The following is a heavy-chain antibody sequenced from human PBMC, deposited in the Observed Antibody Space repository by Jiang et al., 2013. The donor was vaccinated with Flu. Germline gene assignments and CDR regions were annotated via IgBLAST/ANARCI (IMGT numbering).Heavy chain of an antibody. V-gene: IGHV5-51*01. CDR1: GYSFTSYW. J-gene: IGHJ3*02. Sequence: PGESLKISCKGSGYSFTSYWIGWVRQMPGKGLEWMGIIYPGDSDTRYSPSFQGQVTISAGKSISTAYLQWSSLKASDTAMYYCARRGILTGYYSGDAFDIWGQGTMVTVSS. D-gene: IGHD3-9*01. CDR2: IYPGDSDT. CDR3: ARRGILTGYYSGDAFDI.